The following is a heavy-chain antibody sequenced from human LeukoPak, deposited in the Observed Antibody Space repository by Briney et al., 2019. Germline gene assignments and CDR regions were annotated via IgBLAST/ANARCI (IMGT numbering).Heavy chain of an antibody. CDR2: INPSGGST. Sequence: ASVKVSCKAFGYTFTSYYMHWVRQAPGQGPEWMGIINPSGGSTSYAQKFQGRVTMTRDTSTSTVYMEVSSLRSEDTAVYHCARDRISGVYCGGDCYSGILDIWGQGTMVTVSS. V-gene: IGHV1-46*01. CDR1: GYTFTSYY. J-gene: IGHJ3*02. D-gene: IGHD2-21*02. CDR3: ARDRISGVYCGGDCYSGILDI.